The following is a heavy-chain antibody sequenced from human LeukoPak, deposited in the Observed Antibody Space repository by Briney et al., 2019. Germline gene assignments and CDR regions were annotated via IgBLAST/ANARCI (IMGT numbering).Heavy chain of an antibody. Sequence: TTSETLSLTCSVSGDSISSSTHHWGWIRQPPGKGLEWIGRIYTSGSTNYNPSLKSRVTMSVDTSKNQFSLKLSSVTAADTAVYYCARDSYYYDSSGLGFDYWGQGTLVTVSS. V-gene: IGHV4-39*07. CDR1: GDSISSSTHH. D-gene: IGHD3-22*01. J-gene: IGHJ4*02. CDR3: ARDSYYYDSSGLGFDY. CDR2: IYTSGST.